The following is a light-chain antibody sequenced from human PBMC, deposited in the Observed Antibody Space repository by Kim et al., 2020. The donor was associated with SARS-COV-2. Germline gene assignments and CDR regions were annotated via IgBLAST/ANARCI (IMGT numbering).Light chain of an antibody. J-gene: IGLJ3*02. V-gene: IGLV2-14*04. CDR1: SSDVGCYKY. CDR3: RSYTSNNTWV. Sequence: GQSITISCPGTSSDVGCYKYISWYQQHPSKAPKNMIYDVSKRPSGVSNRFSGSKSGNTASLTISGLQTEDEADYYCRSYTSNNTWVFGGGTQLTVL. CDR2: DVS.